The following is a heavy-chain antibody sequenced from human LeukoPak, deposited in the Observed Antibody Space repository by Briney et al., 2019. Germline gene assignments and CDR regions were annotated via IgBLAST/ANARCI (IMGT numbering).Heavy chain of an antibody. CDR2: IYYSGST. V-gene: IGHV4-39*01. Sequence: SETLSLTCTVSGGSISSSSYYWGWIRQPPGKGLEWIGSIYYSGSTYYNPSLKSRVPISVDTSKNQFSLKLSSVTAADTAVYYCARQWIQLWLGAFDIWGQGTMVTVSS. J-gene: IGHJ3*02. D-gene: IGHD5-18*01. CDR3: ARQWIQLWLGAFDI. CDR1: GGSISSSSYY.